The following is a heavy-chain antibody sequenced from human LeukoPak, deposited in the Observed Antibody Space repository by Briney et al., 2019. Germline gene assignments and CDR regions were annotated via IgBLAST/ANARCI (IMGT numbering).Heavy chain of an antibody. CDR2: VYSGGLT. V-gene: IGHV3-66*01. Sequence: GGSLRLSCAASGFIVSENYMSWVRQASGKGLEWVSTVYSGGLTFYAAPVKGRFTISRDNSKNTLYLQMSSLRAEDTAVYYCVRDRWPGLGDFWGQGTTVTVSS. D-gene: IGHD6-19*01. J-gene: IGHJ6*02. CDR3: VRDRWPGLGDF. CDR1: GFIVSENY.